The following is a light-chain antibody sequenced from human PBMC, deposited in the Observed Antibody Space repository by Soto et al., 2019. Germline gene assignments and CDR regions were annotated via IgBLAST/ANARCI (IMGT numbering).Light chain of an antibody. Sequence: DIVLTQSPATLSLSPGQRATLSCRASQTVTTFYLAWYQQKPGQAPRLLIYGASSRDTGIPDRFSGSGSGTDFTLTISRLEPEDCAVYYCQQYGSSTGLTFGGGTKVEI. J-gene: IGKJ4*01. CDR1: QTVTTFY. CDR3: QQYGSSTGLT. CDR2: GAS. V-gene: IGKV3-20*01.